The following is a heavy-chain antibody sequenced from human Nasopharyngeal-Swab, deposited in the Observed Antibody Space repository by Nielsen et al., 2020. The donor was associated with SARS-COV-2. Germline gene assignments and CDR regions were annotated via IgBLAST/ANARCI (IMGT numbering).Heavy chain of an antibody. CDR1: GFSFRTHA. CDR3: VKDGYCANGVCGFDAFDI. V-gene: IGHV3-23*01. J-gene: IGHJ3*02. CDR2: LGVGGGPT. D-gene: IGHD2-8*01. Sequence: GASLEISCAASGFSFRTHAMTWIRQAPGKVLEWVSSLGVGGGPTYYADSAKGRFTISSDNSKNTLYLQMNSLRAEDTALYYCVKDGYCANGVCGFDAFDIWGRGTMVTVSS.